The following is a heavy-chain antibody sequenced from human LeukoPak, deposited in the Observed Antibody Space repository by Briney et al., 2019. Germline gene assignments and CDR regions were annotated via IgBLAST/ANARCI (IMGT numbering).Heavy chain of an antibody. CDR3: TRVHYSGSGLSSYFDY. CDR2: IYYTGST. Sequence: PSETLSLTCTVSGGSISSYYWSWIRQPPGKGLEWVGYIYYTGSTNYNPSLKSRVTISVETSKNQFSLNLRTVTSADTAVYYCTRVHYSGSGLSSYFDYWGQGTLVTVSS. V-gene: IGHV4-59*01. J-gene: IGHJ4*02. D-gene: IGHD3-10*01. CDR1: GGSISSYY.